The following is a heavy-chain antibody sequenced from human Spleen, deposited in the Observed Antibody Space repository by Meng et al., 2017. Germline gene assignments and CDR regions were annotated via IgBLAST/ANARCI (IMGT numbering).Heavy chain of an antibody. CDR1: GGSISSYY. Sequence: ESLKISCTVSGGSISSYYWSWIRQPPGKGLEWIGYIYYSGSTNYNPSLKSRVTISVDTSKNQFSLKLSSVTAADTAVYYCVRAGDSSGYYYFFDYWGLGTLVTVSS. J-gene: IGHJ4*02. V-gene: IGHV4-59*12. CDR3: VRAGDSSGYYYFFDY. CDR2: IYYSGST. D-gene: IGHD3-22*01.